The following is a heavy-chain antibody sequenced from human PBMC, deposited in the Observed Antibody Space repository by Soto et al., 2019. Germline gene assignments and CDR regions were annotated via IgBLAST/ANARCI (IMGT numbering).Heavy chain of an antibody. J-gene: IGHJ6*02. CDR2: ISGSGGST. CDR3: AKYKAPRKVVTPFYYYYGMDV. V-gene: IGHV3-23*01. Sequence: EVQLLESGGGLVQPGGSLRLSCAASGFTFSSYAMSWVRQAPGKGLEWVSAISGSGGSTYYADSVKGRFTISRDNSKKSLYLQMKSLRAEDTAVYYCAKYKAPRKVVTPFYYYYGMDVWGQGTTVTVSS. CDR1: GFTFSSYA. D-gene: IGHD3-22*01.